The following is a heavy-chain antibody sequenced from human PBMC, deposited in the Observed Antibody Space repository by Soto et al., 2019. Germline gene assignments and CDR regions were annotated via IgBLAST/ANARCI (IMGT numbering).Heavy chain of an antibody. CDR1: GYTFTTSY. D-gene: IGHD5-12*01. V-gene: IGHV1-46*01. CDR2: INPSGGST. CDR3: AREVATIVRLRGPTRPDP. Sequence: GASVKVSCKASGYTFTTSYMHWVRQAPGQGLEWMGIINPSGGSTSYAQKFQGRVTMTRDTSTSTVYMEMSSLRSEDTAVYYCAREVATIVRLRGPTRPDPWGQGTPVTVSS. J-gene: IGHJ5*02.